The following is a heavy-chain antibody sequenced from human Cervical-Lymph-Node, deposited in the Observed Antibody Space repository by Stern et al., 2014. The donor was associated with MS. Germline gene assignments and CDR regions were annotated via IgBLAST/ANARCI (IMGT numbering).Heavy chain of an antibody. Sequence: VQLVESGPGLVKPSQTLSLTCTVSGGSISSSGYYWSWIRQPADKGLEWIGRIHDSGSTYYNPFLKSLVPISMDTAKNQFSLQLPPGTAADTAVYYCATTRWDLFTWNWFDPWGQGTLVTVSS. J-gene: IGHJ5*02. D-gene: IGHD1-26*01. CDR3: ATTRWDLFTWNWFDP. CDR2: IHDSGST. CDR1: GGSISSSGYY. V-gene: IGHV4-61*02.